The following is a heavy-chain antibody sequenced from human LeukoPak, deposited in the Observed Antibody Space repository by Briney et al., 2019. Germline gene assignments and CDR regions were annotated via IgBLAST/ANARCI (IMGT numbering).Heavy chain of an antibody. CDR1: GYTFTNYD. D-gene: IGHD2-2*01. Sequence: ASVKVSCKASGYTFTNYDINWVRQATGQGLEWMGYKNPNSGNSAYAQKFQGRVTMTRDTSTSTVYMELSSLRSEDTAVYYCARDPTYIVVVPAAIHYYYYMDVWGKGTTVTVSS. CDR3: ARDPTYIVVVPAAIHYYYYMDV. J-gene: IGHJ6*03. V-gene: IGHV1-8*01. CDR2: KNPNSGNS.